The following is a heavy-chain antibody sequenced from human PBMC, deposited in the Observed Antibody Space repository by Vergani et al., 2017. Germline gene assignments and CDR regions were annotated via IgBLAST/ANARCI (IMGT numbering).Heavy chain of an antibody. CDR2: IRHDGIT. D-gene: IGHD3-10*01. Sequence: QAQLQQWGAGLLKPSETLSLTCAIYGGSFNDYWWTWIRQPPGKGLEWIGEIRHDGITHYSPSLKSRVTISVDTSRNQFSLKLTSVTAADTAVYYCARHLNGASGSYRDFDSWGQGTLVTVSS. CDR1: GGSFNDYW. V-gene: IGHV4-34*01. J-gene: IGHJ4*02. CDR3: ARHLNGASGSYRDFDS.